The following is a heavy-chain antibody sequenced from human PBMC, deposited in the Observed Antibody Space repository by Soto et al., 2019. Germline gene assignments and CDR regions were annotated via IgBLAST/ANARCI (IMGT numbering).Heavy chain of an antibody. CDR2: ISGSGGST. CDR1: GFTFSSYA. D-gene: IGHD6-19*01. CDR3: AKSRRIAVAGPVGWFDP. V-gene: IGHV3-23*01. J-gene: IGHJ5*02. Sequence: GGSLRLSCAASGFTFSSYAMSWVRQAPGKGLEWVSAISGSGGSTYYADSVKGRFTISRDNSKNTLYLQMNSLRAEDTAVYYCAKSRRIAVAGPVGWFDPWGQGTLVTVSS.